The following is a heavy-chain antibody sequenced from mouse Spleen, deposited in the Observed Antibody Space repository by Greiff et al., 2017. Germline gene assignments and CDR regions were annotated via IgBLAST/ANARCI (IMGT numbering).Heavy chain of an antibody. J-gene: IGHJ1*01. CDR2: ISSGGGNT. V-gene: IGHV5-9*04. CDR1: GFTFSSYA. Sequence: EVKLVESGGGLVKLGGSLKLSCAASGFTFSSYAMSWVRQTPEKRLEWVATISSGGGNTYYPDSVKGRFTISRDNAKNTLYLQMSSLKSEDTAMYYCASAGGDWYFDVWGAGTTVTVSS. CDR3: ASAGGDWYFDV.